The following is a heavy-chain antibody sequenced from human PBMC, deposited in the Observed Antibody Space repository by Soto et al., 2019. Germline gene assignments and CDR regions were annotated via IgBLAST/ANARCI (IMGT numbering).Heavy chain of an antibody. CDR1: GFTFSSNG. CDR3: VREGRGSFDF. Sequence: GGSLRLSCATSGFTFSSNGMSWVRQAPGKGLDWVSGISGSGRNTYYADSVKGRFTISRDNSKNTLFLQMSSLTADDTAIYYCVREGRGSFDFWGRGTMVTVSS. J-gene: IGHJ3*01. V-gene: IGHV3-23*01. CDR2: ISGSGRNT. D-gene: IGHD5-12*01.